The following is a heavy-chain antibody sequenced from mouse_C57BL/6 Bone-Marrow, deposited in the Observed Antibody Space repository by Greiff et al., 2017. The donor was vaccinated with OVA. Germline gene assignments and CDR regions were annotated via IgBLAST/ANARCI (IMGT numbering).Heavy chain of an antibody. CDR3: ASRNSKNLCAMDY. CDR1: GFTFSDYG. CDR2: ISSGSSTI. D-gene: IGHD2-5*01. V-gene: IGHV5-17*01. Sequence: DVMLVESGGGLVKPGGSLKLSCAASGFTFSDYGMHWVRQAPEKGLEWVAYISSGSSTIYYADTVKGRFTISRDNAKNTLFLQMTSLRSEDTAMYYCASRNSKNLCAMDYWGQGTSVTVSS. J-gene: IGHJ4*01.